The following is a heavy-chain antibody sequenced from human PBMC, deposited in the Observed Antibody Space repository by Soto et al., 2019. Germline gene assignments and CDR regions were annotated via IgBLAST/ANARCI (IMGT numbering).Heavy chain of an antibody. D-gene: IGHD2-21*02. CDR3: ARHPSDFWFDP. V-gene: IGHV4-39*01. CDR1: GHSIISSSYF. CDR2: IYYSGST. Sequence: SETLCLTCTVSGHSIISSSYFWGWIRPPPGKRLEWIGSIYYSGSTYYNPSLKCRVTVSVDTSKNQFSLKLSSVTAADTAVYYCARHPSDFWFDPWGQGTLVTVS. J-gene: IGHJ5*02.